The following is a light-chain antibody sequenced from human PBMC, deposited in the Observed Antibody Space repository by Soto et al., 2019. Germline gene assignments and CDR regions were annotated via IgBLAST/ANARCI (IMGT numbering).Light chain of an antibody. CDR3: QHYNSYSGA. Sequence: DIHMSQSPPTLSAAVGDRVTITCRASQSISGWLAWYQQKPGKAPKLLLYKASTLESGVPPTFSGSGSGTEFPLTISSLQPDDVATYYCQHYNSYSGAFGQGTLV. J-gene: IGKJ1*01. V-gene: IGKV1-5*03. CDR2: KAS. CDR1: QSISGW.